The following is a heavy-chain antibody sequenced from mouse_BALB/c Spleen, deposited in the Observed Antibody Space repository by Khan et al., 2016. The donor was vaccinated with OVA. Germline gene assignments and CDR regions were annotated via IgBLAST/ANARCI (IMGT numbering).Heavy chain of an antibody. Sequence: QVHVKQSGAELVRPGASVMLSCKASGYTFTNYWINWVKQRPGQGLEWIGNVYPSDGYTNYNQKFKGKATMTVNKSSSTAYIQLSSPTSEDSAVYYCTRRGQDFFDLWGQGTILTVSS. V-gene: IGHV1-69*02. CDR2: VYPSDGYT. D-gene: IGHD6-1*01. J-gene: IGHJ2*01. CDR1: GYTFTNYW. CDR3: TRRGQDFFDL.